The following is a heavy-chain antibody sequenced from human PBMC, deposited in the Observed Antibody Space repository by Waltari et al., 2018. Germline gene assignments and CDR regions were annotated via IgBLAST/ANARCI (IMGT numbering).Heavy chain of an antibody. CDR1: GFPFSGSE. CDR2: ISSGGTNM. D-gene: IGHD3-10*01. Sequence: EVQLVESGGGLVQPGGYLSLSCAASGFPFSGSERNWVRQAPGKGLEWVSYISSGGTNMFYAESVKGRFTISRDNAKNSLYLHMNSLRVEDTAVYYCARERSVTGKGNLDYWGQGTLVTVSS. V-gene: IGHV3-48*03. CDR3: ARERSVTGKGNLDY. J-gene: IGHJ4*02.